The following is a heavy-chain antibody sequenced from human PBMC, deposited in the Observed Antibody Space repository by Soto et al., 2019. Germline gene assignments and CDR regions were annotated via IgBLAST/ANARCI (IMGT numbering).Heavy chain of an antibody. CDR3: ARPRLRWQTDDAFDI. D-gene: IGHD4-17*01. J-gene: IGHJ3*02. CDR1: GFTFSSYA. Sequence: QVPLVESGGGVVQPGRSLRLSCAASGFTFSSYAMHWVRQAPGKGLEWVAVISYDGSNKYYADSVKGRFTISRDNSKNTLYLQMNSLRAEDTAVYYCARPRLRWQTDDAFDIWGQGTMVTVSS. V-gene: IGHV3-30-3*01. CDR2: ISYDGSNK.